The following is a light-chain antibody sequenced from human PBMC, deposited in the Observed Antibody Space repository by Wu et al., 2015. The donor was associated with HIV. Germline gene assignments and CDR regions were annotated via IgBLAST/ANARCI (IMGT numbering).Light chain of an antibody. CDR1: QSISSY. J-gene: IGKJ5*01. CDR3: QQFSDDPLSIT. Sequence: EIVLTQSPATLSLSPGERATLSCRASQSISSYLAWYQQKPGQAPRLVIYDASNRATGIPARFSGSGSGTDFTLTISSLEPEDFAIYYCQQFSDDPLSITFGQGTRLDIK. CDR2: DAS. V-gene: IGKV3-11*01.